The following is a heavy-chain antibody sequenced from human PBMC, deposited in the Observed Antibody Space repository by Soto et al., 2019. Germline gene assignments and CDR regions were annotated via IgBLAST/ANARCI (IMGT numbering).Heavy chain of an antibody. V-gene: IGHV3-74*03. J-gene: IGHJ4*02. CDR1: GFTFSRYW. CDR2: IDSDGSST. CDR3: ARGPYSSSPGY. Sequence: GGSLRLSCAASGFTFSRYWMHWVRQAPGKGLVWVSRIDSDGSSTTYADSVKGRFTISRDNAKNTLYLQMNSLRAEDTAVYYCARGPYSSSPGYWGQGTLVTVSS. D-gene: IGHD6-6*01.